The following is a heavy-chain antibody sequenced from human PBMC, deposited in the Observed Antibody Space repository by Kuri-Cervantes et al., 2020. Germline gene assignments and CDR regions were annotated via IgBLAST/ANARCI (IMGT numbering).Heavy chain of an antibody. CDR2: MNPNSGNT. D-gene: IGHD4-11*01. CDR1: GYSFTNYG. V-gene: IGHV1-8*02. Sequence: ASVKVSCKASGYSFTNYGVSWVRQAPGQGLEWLGWMNPNSGNTGYAQKFQGRVTMTRNTSISTAYMELSSLRSEDTAVYYCARDGGLHRAFDIWGQGTMVTVSS. J-gene: IGHJ3*02. CDR3: ARDGGLHRAFDI.